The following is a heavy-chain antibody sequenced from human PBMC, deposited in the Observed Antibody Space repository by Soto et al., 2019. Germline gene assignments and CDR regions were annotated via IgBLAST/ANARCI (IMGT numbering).Heavy chain of an antibody. CDR3: ARGIRASSVYYYNFDY. Sequence: GGSLRLSCAASGFTVSSNYMSWVRQAPGKGLEWVSVIYSGGSTYYAGSVKGRFTISRDNSKNTLYLQMNSLRAEDTAVYYCARGIRASSVYYYNFDYWGQGTLVTVSS. D-gene: IGHD3-22*01. V-gene: IGHV3-53*01. CDR2: IYSGGST. CDR1: GFTVSSNY. J-gene: IGHJ4*02.